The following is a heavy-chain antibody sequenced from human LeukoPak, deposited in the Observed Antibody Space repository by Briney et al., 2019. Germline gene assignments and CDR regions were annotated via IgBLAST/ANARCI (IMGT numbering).Heavy chain of an antibody. CDR1: GFMFEDYA. CDR2: ITWNSAKI. D-gene: IGHD6-19*01. J-gene: IGHJ3*02. CDR3: AKDISRKAVAGTKYAFDI. Sequence: GGSLRLSCAASGFMFEDYAMHWVRQGPGKALEWVAGITWNSAKIGYADSVKGRFTVPRDNAKNSLYLQMNSLRAEDTALYYCAKDISRKAVAGTKYAFDIWGQGTMVTVSS. V-gene: IGHV3-9*01.